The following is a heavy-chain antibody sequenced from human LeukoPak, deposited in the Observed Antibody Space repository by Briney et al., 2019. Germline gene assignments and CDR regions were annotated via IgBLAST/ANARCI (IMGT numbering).Heavy chain of an antibody. CDR2: ISYDGSNK. CDR3: AKSPIFGVGEWDY. V-gene: IGHV3-30-3*02. J-gene: IGHJ4*02. CDR1: GFTFSSYA. Sequence: GGFLRLSCAASGFTFSSYAMHWVRQAPGKGLEWVAVISYDGSNKYYADSVKGRFTISRDNSKNTLYLQMNSLRAEDTAVYYCAKSPIFGVGEWDYWGQGTLVTVSS. D-gene: IGHD3-3*01.